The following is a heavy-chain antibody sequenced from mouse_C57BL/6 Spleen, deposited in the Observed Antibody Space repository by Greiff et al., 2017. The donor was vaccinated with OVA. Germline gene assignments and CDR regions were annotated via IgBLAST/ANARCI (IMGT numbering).Heavy chain of an antibody. D-gene: IGHD1-1*01. Sequence: QVQLQQPGAELVKPGASVKMSCKASGYTFTSYWITWVKQRPGQGLEWIGDIYPGSGSTNYNEKFKSKATLTVETSSSTAYMQLSSLTSEDSAVYYCARSTVVARYFDYWGQGTTLTVSS. J-gene: IGHJ2*01. V-gene: IGHV1-55*01. CDR2: IYPGSGST. CDR3: ARSTVVARYFDY. CDR1: GYTFTSYW.